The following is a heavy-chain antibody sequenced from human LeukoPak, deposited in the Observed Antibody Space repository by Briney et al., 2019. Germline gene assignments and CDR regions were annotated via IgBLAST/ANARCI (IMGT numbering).Heavy chain of an antibody. CDR2: VHASGST. D-gene: IGHD1-1*01. V-gene: IGHV4-4*07. Sequence: NPSETLSLTCTVSGGSISSYYWNWIRQPAGKGLEWVGRVHASGSTNYNPSLKSRVTVSVDTSKNQFSLKLKSVTAADTAVYYCARHLSGTTTAHYFDYWGQGILVTVSS. J-gene: IGHJ4*02. CDR1: GGSISSYY. CDR3: ARHLSGTTTAHYFDY.